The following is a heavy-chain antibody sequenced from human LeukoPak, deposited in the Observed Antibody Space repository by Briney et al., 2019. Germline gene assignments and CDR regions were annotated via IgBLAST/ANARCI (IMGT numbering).Heavy chain of an antibody. D-gene: IGHD3-22*01. CDR3: AKEAFYDSRKIDY. V-gene: IGHV3-30*18. J-gene: IGHJ4*02. Sequence: GGSLRLSCAASGFTFSSYGMHWVRQAPGKGLEWVAVISYDGSNKYYADSVKGRFTISRDNSKNTLYLQMYNLRAEDAAVYYCAKEAFYDSRKIDYWGQGTLVTVSS. CDR1: GFTFSSYG. CDR2: ISYDGSNK.